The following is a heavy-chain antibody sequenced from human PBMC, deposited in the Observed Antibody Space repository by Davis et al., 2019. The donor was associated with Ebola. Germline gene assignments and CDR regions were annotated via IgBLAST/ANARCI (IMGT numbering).Heavy chain of an antibody. CDR3: ARAYGSGSYYKFYFDY. D-gene: IGHD3-10*01. J-gene: IGHJ4*02. CDR1: GGSISSYY. CDR2: IYYSGST. V-gene: IGHV4-59*12. Sequence: SETLSLTCTVSGGSISSYYWSWIRQPPGMGLEWIGYIYYSGSTNYNPSLKSRVTISVDTSKNQFSLKLSSVTAADTAVYYCARAYGSGSYYKFYFDYWGQGTLVTVSS.